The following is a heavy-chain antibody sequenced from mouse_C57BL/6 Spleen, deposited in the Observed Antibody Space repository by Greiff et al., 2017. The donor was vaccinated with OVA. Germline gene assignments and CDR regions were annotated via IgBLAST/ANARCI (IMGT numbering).Heavy chain of an antibody. Sequence: QVHVKQSGAELARPGASVKLSCKASGYTFTSYGISWVKQRTGQGLEWIGEIYPRSGNTYYNEKFKGKATLTADKSSSTAYMELRSLTSEDSAVYFCAKTSHYYGSSVYAMDYWGQGTSVTVSS. CDR3: AKTSHYYGSSVYAMDY. CDR1: GYTFTSYG. V-gene: IGHV1-81*01. D-gene: IGHD1-1*01. J-gene: IGHJ4*01. CDR2: IYPRSGNT.